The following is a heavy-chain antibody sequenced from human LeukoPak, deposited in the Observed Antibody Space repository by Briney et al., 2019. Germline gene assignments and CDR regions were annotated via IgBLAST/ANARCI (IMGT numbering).Heavy chain of an antibody. CDR3: ARDKSEGAFDI. V-gene: IGHV4-4*07. J-gene: IGHJ3*02. CDR1: GTSINTYY. CDR2: VYTSGSP. Sequence: SETLSLTCNVSGTSINTYYWSWIRQSAGVGLEFIGRVYTSGSPDYNPSLKSRVIMSADTSKNQFSLKLSSVTAADTAVYYCARDKSEGAFDIWGQGTMVTVSS.